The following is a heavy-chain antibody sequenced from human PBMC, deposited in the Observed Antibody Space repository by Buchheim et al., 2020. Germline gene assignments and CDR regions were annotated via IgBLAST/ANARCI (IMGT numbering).Heavy chain of an antibody. V-gene: IGHV3-74*01. CDR1: GFTFTTFW. CDR2: INPDGSDR. J-gene: IGHJ4*02. CDR3: AREVRGHAYFDT. Sequence: EVQLVESGGGLIQPGGSLRLSCAASGFTFTTFWMHWVRQVPGKGLMWVSRINPDGSDRIYAASVRGRFTISRDNAENTLYLQMNSLRVEDTGVYSCAREVRGHAYFDTWGQGT.